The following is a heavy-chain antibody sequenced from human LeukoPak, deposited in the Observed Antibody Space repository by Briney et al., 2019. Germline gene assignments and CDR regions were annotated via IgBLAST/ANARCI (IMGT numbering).Heavy chain of an antibody. CDR3: ARDNTDMLQGAFDI. CDR2: IYYSGST. V-gene: IGHV4-59*01. J-gene: IGHJ3*02. D-gene: IGHD2-15*01. Sequence: SETLSLTCTVSGGSINGYYWSWIRQPPGKGLEWIGYIYYSGSTNYNPSLKSRVTISVDTSKNQFSLKLSSVTAADTAVYYCARDNTDMLQGAFDIWGQGTMVTVSS. CDR1: GGSINGYY.